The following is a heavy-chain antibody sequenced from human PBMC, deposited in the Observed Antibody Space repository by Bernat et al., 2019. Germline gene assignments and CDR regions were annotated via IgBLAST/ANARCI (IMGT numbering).Heavy chain of an antibody. CDR3: AREGSDTPYNWFDP. J-gene: IGHJ5*02. Sequence: EVQLVESGGGFVQPGGSLRLSCAASGFTFSNYWMHWVRQAPGKGLVWVSRISSDRSTTSYADSVKGRFTISRDNAKNTLFLQMNSLSAEDTAVYFCAREGSDTPYNWFDPWGQGTLVTVSS. CDR2: ISSDRSTT. CDR1: GFTFSNYW. D-gene: IGHD5-18*01. V-gene: IGHV3-74*01.